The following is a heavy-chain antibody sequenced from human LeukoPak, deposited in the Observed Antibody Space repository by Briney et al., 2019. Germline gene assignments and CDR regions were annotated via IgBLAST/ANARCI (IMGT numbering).Heavy chain of an antibody. CDR2: INHSGST. CDR1: GGSFSGYY. J-gene: IGHJ5*02. D-gene: IGHD5-12*01. Sequence: SETLSLTRAVYGGSFSGYYWSWIRQPPGKGLEWIGEINHSGSTNYNPSLKSRVTISVDTSKNQFSLKLSSVTAADTAVYYCARPYGRLRFDPWGQGTLVTVSS. V-gene: IGHV4-34*01. CDR3: ARPYGRLRFDP.